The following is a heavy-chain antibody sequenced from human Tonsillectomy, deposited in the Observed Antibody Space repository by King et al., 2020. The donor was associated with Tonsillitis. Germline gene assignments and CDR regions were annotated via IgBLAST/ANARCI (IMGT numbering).Heavy chain of an antibody. D-gene: IGHD3-3*01. CDR3: ARASTFWSGYSGFDQ. CDR2: VYISGSG. V-gene: IGHV4-61*02. CDR1: GGSISSGYY. J-gene: IGHJ4*02. Sequence: QVQLQESGLRLVKPSQTLSLTCTVSGGSISSGYYWSWIRQSAGKGLEWIGRVYISGSGDYNPSLSSRVTISVDTSRNQFSLKLSSVTAADTAIYYCARASTFWSGYSGFDQWGQGTLVTVSS.